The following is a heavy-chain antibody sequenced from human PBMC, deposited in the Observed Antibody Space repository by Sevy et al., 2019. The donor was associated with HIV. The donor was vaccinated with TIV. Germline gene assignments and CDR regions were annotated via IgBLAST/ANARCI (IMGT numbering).Heavy chain of an antibody. CDR2: IYYSGST. CDR1: GGSNSSNY. D-gene: IGHD1-1*01. Sequence: SETLSLTCTVSGGSNSSNYWSWIRQPPGKGLEWIGYIYYSGSTNYNPSLKSRVTISVDTSKNQFSLKLSSVTAADTAVYYCARGGTGTLDYWGQGTLVTVSS. J-gene: IGHJ4*02. V-gene: IGHV4-59*13. CDR3: ARGGTGTLDY.